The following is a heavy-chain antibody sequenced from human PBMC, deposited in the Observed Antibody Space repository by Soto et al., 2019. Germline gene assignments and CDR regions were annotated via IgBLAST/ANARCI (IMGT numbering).Heavy chain of an antibody. V-gene: IGHV3-30-3*01. Sequence: QVQVVESGGGVVQPGRSLRLSCAASGFTLSTYAMHWVRQAPGKGLEWLAVISYDGSRTHYAGSMEGRFTISRDTSKNTLYLQMNSLRPEDTAVYFCGREQNSGHYRMADYWGQGTLVTVSS. CDR3: GREQNSGHYRMADY. J-gene: IGHJ4*02. D-gene: IGHD3-22*01. CDR2: ISYDGSRT. CDR1: GFTLSTYA.